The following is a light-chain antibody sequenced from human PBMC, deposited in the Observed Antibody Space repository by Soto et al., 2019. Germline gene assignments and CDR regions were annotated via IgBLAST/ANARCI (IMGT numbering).Light chain of an antibody. Sequence: QSALTQPASVSGSPGQSVTISCAGTSSDVGGYNFVSWYQQHPGKAPQLMIYDVSSRPSGVSNRFSGSKSGNMASLTISGLQAGDEADYYCSAYTSSYTYVFGTGTKLTVL. CDR1: SSDVGGYNF. J-gene: IGLJ1*01. V-gene: IGLV2-14*03. CDR3: SAYTSSYTYV. CDR2: DVS.